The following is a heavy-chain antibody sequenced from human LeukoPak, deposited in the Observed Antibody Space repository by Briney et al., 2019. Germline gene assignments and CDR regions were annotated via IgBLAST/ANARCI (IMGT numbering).Heavy chain of an antibody. D-gene: IGHD3-10*01. CDR1: GFTFSSYA. V-gene: IGHV3-30*07. J-gene: IGHJ4*02. CDR3: ARVGYYGSGSYYSQTIDY. CDR2: ISYDGSNK. Sequence: PGRSLRLSCAASGFTFSSYAMHWVRQAPGKGLEWVAVISYDGSNKYYADCVKGRFTISRDNSKNTLYLQMNSLRAEDTAVYYCARVGYYGSGSYYSQTIDYWGQGTLVTVSS.